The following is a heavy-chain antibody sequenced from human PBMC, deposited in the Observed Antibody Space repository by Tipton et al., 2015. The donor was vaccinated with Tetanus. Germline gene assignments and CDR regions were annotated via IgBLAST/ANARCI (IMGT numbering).Heavy chain of an antibody. D-gene: IGHD6-13*01. CDR2: ISNGNP. Sequence: GLVKPSETLSLTCSVSRGPISSYYWSWIRQPAGKGLEWLGHISNGNPDYAPSLKSRLTLSVDMSRNELSLELRSVTAADTAVYYCARGTWLYTSTYHRHWLDPWGQGTLVTVSS. J-gene: IGHJ5*02. CDR3: ARGTWLYTSTYHRHWLDP. CDR1: RGPISSYY. V-gene: IGHV4-4*07.